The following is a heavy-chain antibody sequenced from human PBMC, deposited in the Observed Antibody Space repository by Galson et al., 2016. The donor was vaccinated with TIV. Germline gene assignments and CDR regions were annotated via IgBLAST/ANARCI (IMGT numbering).Heavy chain of an antibody. V-gene: IGHV4-61*01. J-gene: IGHJ5*02. CDR2: ISYSGST. CDR3: ARAVGFYDDNWFDP. Sequence: LSFTCTVSGGSVSSGSYYWSWIRQPPGKGLEYIGYISYSGSTNYNSSLKSRVTISVDTSKNQFSLRLKSVTPADTAVYYCARAVGFYDDNWFDPWGQGTLVTVSS. D-gene: IGHD5/OR15-5a*01. CDR1: GGSVSSGSYY.